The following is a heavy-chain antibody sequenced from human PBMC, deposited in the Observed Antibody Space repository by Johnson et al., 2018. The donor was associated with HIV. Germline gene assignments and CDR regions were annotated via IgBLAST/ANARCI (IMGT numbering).Heavy chain of an antibody. CDR1: GFTFASSA. J-gene: IGHJ3*02. V-gene: IGHV3-23*04. Sequence: MQLVESGGGLAQPGESLRLSCAASGFTFASSAMSWVRQAPGKGLEWVSAISDSGSTYYADSVKGRFTISRDHSKNTLYLQMNSLRAEDTAVYYCAREEGVGDDYGGKSAFDICGQGSMVTIAS. CDR3: AREEGVGDDYGGKSAFDI. CDR2: ISDSGST. D-gene: IGHD4-23*01.